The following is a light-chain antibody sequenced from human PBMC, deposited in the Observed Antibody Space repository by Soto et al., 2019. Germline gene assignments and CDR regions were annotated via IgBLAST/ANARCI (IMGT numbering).Light chain of an antibody. Sequence: DIQMTQSPSTLYASVGDRVTITCRASQHSSNWLAGFQQKPGQAPKLLIYKASTLETGVPSRFSGSGSETEFTLTISSLQPDDFGTYFRQQYNGYFRSPFGQGTKLEIK. J-gene: IGKJ2*01. CDR2: KAS. V-gene: IGKV1-5*03. CDR3: QQYNGYFRSP. CDR1: QHSSNW.